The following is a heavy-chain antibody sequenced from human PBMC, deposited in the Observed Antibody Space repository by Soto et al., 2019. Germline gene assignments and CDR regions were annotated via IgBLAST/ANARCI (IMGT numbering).Heavy chain of an antibody. V-gene: IGHV3-23*01. J-gene: IGHJ4*02. CDR2: ISGSGGST. Sequence: GGSLRLSCAASGFTFSSYAMSWVRQAPGKGLEWVSAISGSGGSTYYADSVKGRFTISRDNSKNTLYLQMNSLRAEGTAVYYCANFFVGWLLQGDFDYRGQGTLVTVSA. CDR3: ANFFVGWLLQGDFDY. CDR1: GFTFSSYA. D-gene: IGHD3-22*01.